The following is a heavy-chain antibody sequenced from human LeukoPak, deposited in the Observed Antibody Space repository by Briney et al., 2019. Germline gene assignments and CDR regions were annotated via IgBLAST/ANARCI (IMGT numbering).Heavy chain of an antibody. CDR1: GFTFSSYG. V-gene: IGHV3-33*01. D-gene: IGHD6-19*01. J-gene: IGHJ4*02. CDR3: ARGLAVAGNYFDY. Sequence: PGGSLRLSCAASGFTFSSYGMHWVRQAPGKGLEWVAVIWYDGSNKYYADSVKGRFTISRDNSKNTLYLQMNSLRAEDTAVYYCARGLAVAGNYFDYWGQGTLVTVSS. CDR2: IWYDGSNK.